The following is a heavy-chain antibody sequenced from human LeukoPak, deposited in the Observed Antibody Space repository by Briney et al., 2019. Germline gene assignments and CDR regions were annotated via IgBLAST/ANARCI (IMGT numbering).Heavy chain of an antibody. CDR1: CGSISSYY. Sequence: AATLSPTCTVSCGSISSYYWSWIQEPPEKRQERRGYFYYSGNTNYNPSLKSRVTISVDTSMNQFSLKLSSVTAADTAVYYCARASLSSGWYYWGQGTLVTVSS. V-gene: IGHV4-59*01. CDR2: FYYSGNT. J-gene: IGHJ4*02. CDR3: ARASLSSGWYY. D-gene: IGHD6-19*01.